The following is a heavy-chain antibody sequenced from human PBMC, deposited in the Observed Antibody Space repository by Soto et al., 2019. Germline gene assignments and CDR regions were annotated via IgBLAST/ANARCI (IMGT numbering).Heavy chain of an antibody. Sequence: SETLSLTCAVYGGSFSGYYWSWIRQPPGKGLEWIGEINHSGSTNYNPSLKSRVTISVDTSKNQFSLKLSSVTAADTAVYYCARGRERGERFPERSAEYFQNWGQGTLVTVSS. CDR3: ARGRERGERFPERSAEYFQN. CDR2: INHSGST. V-gene: IGHV4-34*01. D-gene: IGHD3-10*01. J-gene: IGHJ1*01. CDR1: GGSFSGYY.